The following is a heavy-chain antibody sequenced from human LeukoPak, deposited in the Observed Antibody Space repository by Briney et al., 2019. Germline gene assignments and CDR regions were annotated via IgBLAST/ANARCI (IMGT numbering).Heavy chain of an antibody. CDR1: GFTFSSYW. CDR3: ARVFCDTTSCYNFDY. Sequence: GRSLRLSCAASGFTFSSYWTSWVSQAPGKGLEWVANINKNGSKKYYVDSVKGRFTISRDNAKTSLYLQMNRLRAEDTAVYYCARVFCDTTSCYNFDYWGQGTLVTVSS. J-gene: IGHJ4*02. CDR2: INKNGSKK. V-gene: IGHV3-7*05. D-gene: IGHD2-2*01.